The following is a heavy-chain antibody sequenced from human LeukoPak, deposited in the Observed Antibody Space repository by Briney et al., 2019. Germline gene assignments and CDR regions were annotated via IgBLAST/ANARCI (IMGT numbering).Heavy chain of an antibody. CDR1: GGTFSSYA. J-gene: IGHJ3*02. CDR2: IIPIFGTA. V-gene: IGHV1-69*05. CDR3: ARDQTIAVASQGYDAFDI. Sequence: SVKVSCKASGGTFSSYAISWVRQAPGQGLEWMGGIIPIFGTANYAQKFQGRVTITTDESTSTAYMELSSLRSEDTAVYYCARDQTIAVASQGYDAFDIWGQGTMVTVSS. D-gene: IGHD6-19*01.